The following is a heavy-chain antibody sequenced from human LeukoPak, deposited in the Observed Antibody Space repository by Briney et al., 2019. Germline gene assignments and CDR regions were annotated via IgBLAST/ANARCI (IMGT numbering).Heavy chain of an antibody. CDR2: ISHDASHT. CDR1: GVIFSGFD. V-gene: IGHV3-30*18. D-gene: IGHD4-11*01. CDR3: VKDLPNQYSFDS. Sequence: PGRSLRLSCAASGVIFSGFDMYWVRQAPGKGLEWVAVISHDASHTPHADSVKGRFTISRDNSKRSLYLQMNSRRLEDTAVYFCVKDLPNQYSFDSGGQGTLVTVSS. J-gene: IGHJ4*02.